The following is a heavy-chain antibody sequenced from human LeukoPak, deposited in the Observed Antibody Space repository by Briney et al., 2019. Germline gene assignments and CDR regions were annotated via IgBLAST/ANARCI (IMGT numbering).Heavy chain of an antibody. J-gene: IGHJ4*02. CDR3: AKPRLAAAISFFDY. D-gene: IGHD5-12*01. V-gene: IGHV3-48*04. CDR1: GFTFSSYS. Sequence: QPGGSLRLSCAASGFTFSSYSMNWVRQAPGKGLEWVSYISAISSSSTYYADSVKGRFTISRDNAKNSLYLQMNSLRADDTAVYYCAKPRLAAAISFFDYWGQGALVTVSS. CDR2: ISAISSSST.